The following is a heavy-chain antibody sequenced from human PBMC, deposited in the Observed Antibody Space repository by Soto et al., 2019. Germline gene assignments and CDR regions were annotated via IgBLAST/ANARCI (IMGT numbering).Heavy chain of an antibody. CDR3: ARHPERIAEIGWFDP. CDR2: ISSSSSTI. V-gene: IGHV3-48*01. Sequence: GGSLRLSCAAAGFTFSNYSMNWVSQAPGKGLEWVSYISSSSSTIYYADSVKGRFTISRDNAKNSLYLQMNSLRAEDTAVYYCARHPERIAEIGWFDPWGQGTLVTVSS. CDR1: GFTFSNYS. J-gene: IGHJ5*02. D-gene: IGHD6-13*01.